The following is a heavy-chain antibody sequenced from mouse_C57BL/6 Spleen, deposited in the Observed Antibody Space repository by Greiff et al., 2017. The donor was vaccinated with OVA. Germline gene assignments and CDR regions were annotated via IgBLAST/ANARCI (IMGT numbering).Heavy chain of an antibody. V-gene: IGHV1-50*01. J-gene: IGHJ2*01. D-gene: IGHD2-3*01. CDR2: IDPSDSYT. CDR1: GYTFTSYW. CDR3: ARRGYSY. Sequence: QVQLQQPGAELVKPGASVKLSCKASGYTFTSYWMQWVKQRPGQGLEWIGEIDPSDSYTNYNQKFKGKATLTVDTSSSTAYMQLSSLTSEDSAVYYCARRGYSYWGQGTTLTVSS.